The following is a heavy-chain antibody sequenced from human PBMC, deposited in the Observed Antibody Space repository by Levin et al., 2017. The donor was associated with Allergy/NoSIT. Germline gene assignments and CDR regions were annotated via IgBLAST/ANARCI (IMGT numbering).Heavy chain of an antibody. V-gene: IGHV3-11*01. D-gene: IGHD6-19*01. Sequence: GGSLRLSCAASGFTFSDYYMSWIRQAPGKGLEWVSYISSSGSTIYYADSVKGRFTISRDNAKNSLYLQMNSLRAEDTAVYYCATPSPGQWLVPYGMDVWGQGTTVTVSS. CDR2: ISSSGSTI. J-gene: IGHJ6*02. CDR3: ATPSPGQWLVPYGMDV. CDR1: GFTFSDYY.